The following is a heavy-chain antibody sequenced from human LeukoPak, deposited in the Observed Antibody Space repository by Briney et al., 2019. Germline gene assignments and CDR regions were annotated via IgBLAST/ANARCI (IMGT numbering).Heavy chain of an antibody. CDR3: ARSQDSSSWYYFDY. V-gene: IGHV1-69*13. CDR1: GYTFTSYG. J-gene: IGHJ4*02. Sequence: SVKVSCKASGYTFTSYGISWVRQAPGQGLEWMGGIIPIFGTANYAQKFQGRVTITADESTSTAYMELSSLRSEDTAVYYCARSQDSSSWYYFDYWGQGTLVTVSS. CDR2: IIPIFGTA. D-gene: IGHD6-13*01.